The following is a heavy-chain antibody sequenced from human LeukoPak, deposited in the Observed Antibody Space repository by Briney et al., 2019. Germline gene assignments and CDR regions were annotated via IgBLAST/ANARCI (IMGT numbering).Heavy chain of an antibody. CDR2: MSTGGTAI. CDR1: GFPFSDYY. V-gene: IGHV3-11*04. J-gene: IGHJ4*02. CDR3: ARYSKYYDFWS. D-gene: IGHD3-3*01. Sequence: GGSLRLSCAASGFPFSDYYMSWIRQAPGKGLEWVSYMSTGGTAIYYADSVKGRFTISRDNAKNSLYLQMNSLRAEDTAVYYCARYSKYYDFWSGGQGTLVTVSS.